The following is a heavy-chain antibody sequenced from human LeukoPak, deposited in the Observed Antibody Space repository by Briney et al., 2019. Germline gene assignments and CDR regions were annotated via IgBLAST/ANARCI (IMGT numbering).Heavy chain of an antibody. V-gene: IGHV4-34*01. D-gene: IGHD3-9*01. Sequence: SETLSLTCAVYGGSFSGYYWTWIRQPPGKGLEWIGEINHRESTNYNPSLKSRVTMSMDTSTYQFSLRLSSVTAADTAVYFCARGPTTVYDSLTGYYYFDYWGQGTLVTVSS. CDR3: ARGPTTVYDSLTGYYYFDY. J-gene: IGHJ4*02. CDR1: GGSFSGYY. CDR2: INHREST.